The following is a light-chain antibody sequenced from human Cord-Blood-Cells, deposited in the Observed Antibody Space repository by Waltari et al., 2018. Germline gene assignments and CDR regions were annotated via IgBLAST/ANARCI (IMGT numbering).Light chain of an antibody. Sequence: QSALTQPASVSGSPGQSTTISCTGTSSDVGGYNYVPWYQQHPGKAPKLMIYDVSNRPSGGSNRFSGSKSGNTASLTISGLQAEDEADYYCSSYTSSSTLVFGGGTKLTVL. J-gene: IGLJ3*02. CDR1: SSDVGGYNY. V-gene: IGLV2-14*03. CDR3: SSYTSSSTLV. CDR2: DVS.